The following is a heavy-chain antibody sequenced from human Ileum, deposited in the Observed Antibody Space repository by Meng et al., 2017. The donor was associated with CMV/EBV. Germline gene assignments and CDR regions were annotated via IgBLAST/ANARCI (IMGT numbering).Heavy chain of an antibody. Sequence: GGSLRLSCAASGFTFSDYYMNWVRQAPGKGLEWVAVIWYDGSNKYYADSVKGRFTISRDNSKNTLYLQMNSLRAEDTAVYYCAKDLVLGGTYCSSTSCYFGGMDVWGQGTTVTVSS. CDR3: AKDLVLGGTYCSSTSCYFGGMDV. J-gene: IGHJ6*02. CDR1: GFTFSDYY. D-gene: IGHD2-2*01. CDR2: IWYDGSNK. V-gene: IGHV3-33*06.